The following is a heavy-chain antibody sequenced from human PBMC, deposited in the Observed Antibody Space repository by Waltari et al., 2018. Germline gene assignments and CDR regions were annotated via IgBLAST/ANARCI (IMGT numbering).Heavy chain of an antibody. J-gene: IGHJ3*02. CDR2: INHSGST. Sequence: QVQLQQWGAGLLKPSETLSLTCAVYGGSFSGYYWSWIRQPPGKGLEWIGEINHSGSTNYNPSLKSRVTISVDTSKNQFSLKLSSVTAADTAVYYCARSRPTLAAAVIDAFDIWGQGTMVTVSS. D-gene: IGHD6-13*01. CDR3: ARSRPTLAAAVIDAFDI. CDR1: GGSFSGYY. V-gene: IGHV4-34*01.